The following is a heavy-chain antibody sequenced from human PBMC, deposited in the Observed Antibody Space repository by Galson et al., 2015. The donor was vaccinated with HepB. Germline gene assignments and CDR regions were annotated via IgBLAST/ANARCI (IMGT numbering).Heavy chain of an antibody. CDR3: AKDPYLYSALAGTMAGFDY. CDR2: ISYDGSNK. D-gene: IGHD6-19*01. Sequence: SLRLSCAASGFTFSNYGMHWVRQAPGKGLEWVAVISYDGSNKYYADSVKGRFTISRDNSKNTLYPQMNSLRAEDTALYYCAKDPYLYSALAGTMAGFDYWGQGTPVTVSS. CDR1: GFTFSNYG. V-gene: IGHV3-30*18. J-gene: IGHJ4*02.